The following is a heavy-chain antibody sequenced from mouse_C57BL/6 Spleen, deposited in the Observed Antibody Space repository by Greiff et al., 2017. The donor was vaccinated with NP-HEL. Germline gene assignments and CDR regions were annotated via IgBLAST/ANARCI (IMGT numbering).Heavy chain of an antibody. J-gene: IGHJ2*01. Sequence: EVQLQQSGPELVKPGASVKISCKASGYTFTDYYMNWVKQSHGKSLEWIGDINPNNGGTSYNQKFNGKATLPVDKSSSTAYMELRSLTSEDSAVYYCARFLGFDYWGQGTTLTVSS. CDR2: INPNNGGT. CDR3: ARFLGFDY. CDR1: GYTFTDYY. V-gene: IGHV1-26*01.